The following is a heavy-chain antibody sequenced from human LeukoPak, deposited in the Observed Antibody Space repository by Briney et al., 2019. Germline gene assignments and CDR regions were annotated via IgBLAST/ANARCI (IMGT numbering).Heavy chain of an antibody. V-gene: IGHV3-23*01. CDR1: EFTLSSYA. CDR3: AKDDYGDYYSDY. D-gene: IGHD4-17*01. CDR2: ISGSGDNT. J-gene: IGHJ4*02. Sequence: PGGSLRLSCAASEFTLSSYAMSWVRQAPGKGLEWVSIISGSGDNTYYADSVKGRFTISRDNAKNTLYLQMNSLRAEDTAVYFCAKDDYGDYYSDYWGQGTLVTVSS.